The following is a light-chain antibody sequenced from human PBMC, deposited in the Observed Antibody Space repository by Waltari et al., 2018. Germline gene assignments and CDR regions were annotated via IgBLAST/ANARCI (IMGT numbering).Light chain of an antibody. J-gene: IGLJ3*02. CDR3: FSYRRSSTWV. CDR1: SSDVGGYAY. V-gene: IGLV2-14*03. Sequence: QSALTQPASVSGSPGQSITISCTGTSSDVGGYAYVSWYQQHPGKAPKPLIYDVPKRPSGVANRFSGSKSANTASLTISGLQAEDEADYYCFSYRRSSTWVFGEGTKLTVL. CDR2: DVP.